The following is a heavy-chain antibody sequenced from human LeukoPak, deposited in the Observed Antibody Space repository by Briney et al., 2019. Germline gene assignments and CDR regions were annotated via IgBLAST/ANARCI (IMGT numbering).Heavy chain of an antibody. J-gene: IGHJ4*02. CDR2: IKQDESER. Sequence: GGSLRLSCEASGFSFSSYWMTWVRQPPGKGPEWVANIKQDESERYSADSVKGRFTISRDNAKKSVYLHMSSLRAEDTAVYYCARGCPTVSDSYYFDYWGQGTLVTVSS. V-gene: IGHV3-7*01. D-gene: IGHD4-17*01. CDR1: GFSFSSYW. CDR3: ARGCPTVSDSYYFDY.